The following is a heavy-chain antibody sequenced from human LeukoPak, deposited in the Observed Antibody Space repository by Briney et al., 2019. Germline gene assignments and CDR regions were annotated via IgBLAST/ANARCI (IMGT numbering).Heavy chain of an antibody. V-gene: IGHV1-2*02. D-gene: IGHD5-12*01. CDR1: GYTFTGYY. Sequence: GASVKVSCKASGYTFTGYYMHWVRQAPGQGLEWMGWINLNSGGTNYAQKFQGRVTMTRDTPISTAYMELSRLRSDDTAVYYCARRSGYSGYENSYYYYMDVWGKGTTVTVSS. J-gene: IGHJ6*03. CDR2: INLNSGGT. CDR3: ARRSGYSGYENSYYYYMDV.